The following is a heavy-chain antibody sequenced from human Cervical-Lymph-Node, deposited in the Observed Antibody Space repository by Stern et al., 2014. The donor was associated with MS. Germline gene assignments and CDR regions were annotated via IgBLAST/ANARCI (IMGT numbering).Heavy chain of an antibody. CDR1: GGTFSTFS. CDR3: VLPSTVTTAAFDV. CDR2: IIPIFDTP. Sequence: VQLVESGAEVKKPGSSVKVSCKASGGTFSTFSINWVRQVPGPSLEWTGGIIPIFDTPNFAQKFQGRVTITADSSTSTVYMALNSLRFDDTAVYYCVLPSTVTTAAFDVWGRGTMVTVSS. V-gene: IGHV1-69*06. D-gene: IGHD4-11*01. J-gene: IGHJ3*01.